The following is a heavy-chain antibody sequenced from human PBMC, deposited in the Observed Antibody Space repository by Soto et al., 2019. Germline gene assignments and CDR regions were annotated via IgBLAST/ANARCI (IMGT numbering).Heavy chain of an antibody. V-gene: IGHV4-31*03. D-gene: IGHD2-15*01. Sequence: PSETLSLTCTVSGGSISSGGYYWSWIRQHPGKGLEWIGYIYYSGSTYYNPSLKSRVTISVDTSKNQFSLKLSSVTAADTAVYYCARVKRYCSGGSCYREWFASSAQGSPVTGSA. J-gene: IGHJ5*01. CDR3: ARVKRYCSGGSCYREWFAS. CDR2: IYYSGST. CDR1: GGSISSGGYY.